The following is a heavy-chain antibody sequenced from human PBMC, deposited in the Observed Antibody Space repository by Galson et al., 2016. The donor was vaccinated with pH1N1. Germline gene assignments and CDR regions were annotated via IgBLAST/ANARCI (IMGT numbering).Heavy chain of an antibody. CDR1: GGSISSDSDY. V-gene: IGHV4-61*02. Sequence: LSLTCTVSGGSISSDSDYWTWIRQPAGKGLEWIGRVSGTGTTNYNPSLKSRVTISIDTSKNQFSLKMASVTAADTAVYFCARESLEWLIVSGHRVELNWFDSWGQGTLVTVSS. D-gene: IGHD3-3*01. CDR3: ARESLEWLIVSGHRVELNWFDS. J-gene: IGHJ5*01. CDR2: VSGTGTT.